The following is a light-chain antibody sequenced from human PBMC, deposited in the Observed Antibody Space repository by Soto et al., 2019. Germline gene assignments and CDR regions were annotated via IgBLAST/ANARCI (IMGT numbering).Light chain of an antibody. CDR3: QQSYSSPPT. CDR1: QSISSY. J-gene: IGKJ5*01. Sequence: DIQMTQSPSSLSASVGDRVTITCRASQSISSYLNWYQQKPGKAPKLLIFAASSLQSGVPSRFSGSRSGPDFTLTISSLQPEDFATYYCQQSYSSPPTFGQGTRLEIK. V-gene: IGKV1-39*01. CDR2: AAS.